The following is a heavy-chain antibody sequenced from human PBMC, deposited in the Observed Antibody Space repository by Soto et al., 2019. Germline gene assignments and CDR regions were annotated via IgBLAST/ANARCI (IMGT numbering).Heavy chain of an antibody. CDR3: AREYYYDSSGYYYPTLYYYYYGMDV. D-gene: IGHD3-22*01. CDR1: GFTFSSYS. CDR2: ISSSSSYI. V-gene: IGHV3-21*01. Sequence: GSLRLSCAASGFTFSSYSMNWVRQAPGKGLEWVSSISSSSSYIYYADSVKGRFTISRDNAKNSLYLQMNSLRAEDTAVYYCAREYYYDSSGYYYPTLYYYYYGMDVWGQGTTVTVSS. J-gene: IGHJ6*02.